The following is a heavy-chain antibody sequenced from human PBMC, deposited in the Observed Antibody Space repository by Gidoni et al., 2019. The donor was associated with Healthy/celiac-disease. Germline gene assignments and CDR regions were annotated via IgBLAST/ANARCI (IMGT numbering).Heavy chain of an antibody. CDR3: AKDATYYYGSGRGNNAFDI. V-gene: IGHV3-9*01. D-gene: IGHD3-10*01. CDR2: ISWNIGSI. J-gene: IGHJ3*02. CDR1: GFTFDDYA. Sequence: EVQLVESGGGLVQPGRSLRLSCAASGFTFDDYAMHWVRTAPVKGLEWVSVISWNIGSIGYADSVKGLFTISRDNAKNSLYLQMNSLRAEDTALYYCAKDATYYYGSGRGNNAFDIWGQGTMVTVSS.